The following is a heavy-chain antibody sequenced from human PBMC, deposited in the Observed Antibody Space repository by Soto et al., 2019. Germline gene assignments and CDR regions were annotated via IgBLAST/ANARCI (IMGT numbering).Heavy chain of an antibody. CDR2: MYPDDSDI. Sequence: GESLKISCKASGYSFSFYWIGWVRQMPGKGLEWMAIMYPDDSDIRYSPSFEAHVTISADKSTSAAFLQWSSLKASDTAMYYCATAYVYDFENSNYYRDAFDIWGQGTLVTV. CDR1: GYSFSFYW. D-gene: IGHD3-22*01. CDR3: ATAYVYDFENSNYYRDAFDI. V-gene: IGHV5-51*01. J-gene: IGHJ3*02.